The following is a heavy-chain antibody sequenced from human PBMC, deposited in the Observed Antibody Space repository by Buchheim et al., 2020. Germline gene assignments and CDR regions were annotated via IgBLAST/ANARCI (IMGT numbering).Heavy chain of an antibody. J-gene: IGHJ6*02. Sequence: EMQLVESGGGLVKPGGSLRLSCAASGFTFSDYSMNWVRQAPGKGLEWVSVIYSGGSTYYADSVKGRFTISRDNSKNTLYLQMNSLRAEDTAVYYCARDMPQGNYYDILTGYYYYYGMDVWGQGTT. D-gene: IGHD3-9*01. CDR3: ARDMPQGNYYDILTGYYYYYGMDV. CDR2: IYSGGST. V-gene: IGHV3-66*01. CDR1: GFTFSDYS.